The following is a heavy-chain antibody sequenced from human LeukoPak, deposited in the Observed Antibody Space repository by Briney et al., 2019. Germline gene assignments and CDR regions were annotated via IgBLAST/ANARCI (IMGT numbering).Heavy chain of an antibody. CDR2: ISYDGSNK. Sequence: PGRSLRLSCAASGFTFSSYGMHWVRQAPGKGLEWVAVISYDGSNKYYADSVKGRFTISRDNSKNTLYLQMNSLRAEDTAVYYCAKDGNSGNLFLEYGYFDYWGQGTLVTVSS. D-gene: IGHD1-26*01. V-gene: IGHV3-30*18. CDR3: AKDGNSGNLFLEYGYFDY. J-gene: IGHJ4*02. CDR1: GFTFSSYG.